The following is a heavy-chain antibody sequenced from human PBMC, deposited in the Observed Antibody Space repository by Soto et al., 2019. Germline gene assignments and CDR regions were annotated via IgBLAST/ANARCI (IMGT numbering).Heavy chain of an antibody. J-gene: IGHJ4*02. Sequence: QVQLVQSGAEVKKPGSSVKVSCKASGGTFSSYAISWVRQAPGQGLEWMGGIIPIFGTANYAQKFQGRVTITADESKSTAYMELSSLRSEDTAVYYCARESKDLHSSGWYKSTLYYLDYWGQGTLVTVSS. D-gene: IGHD6-19*01. CDR3: ARESKDLHSSGWYKSTLYYLDY. CDR1: GGTFSSYA. CDR2: IIPIFGTA. V-gene: IGHV1-69*12.